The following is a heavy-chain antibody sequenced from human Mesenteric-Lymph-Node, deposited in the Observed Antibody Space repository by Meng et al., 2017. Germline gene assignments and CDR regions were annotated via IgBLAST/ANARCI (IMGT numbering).Heavy chain of an antibody. CDR2: IDPIGST. D-gene: IGHD1-1*01. CDR3: ARERVRERGLLDY. J-gene: IGHJ4*02. Sequence: QVQREESRPGLMQSSVTLSLPCAVSGVSISSSYWWTWVRQAPGKGLEWIGEIDPIGSTKYNPSLKSRVTISMDRSTNQFFLDLTSVNAADTAVYYCARERVRERGLLDYWGLGTLVTVSS. CDR1: GVSISSSYW. V-gene: IGHV4-4*02.